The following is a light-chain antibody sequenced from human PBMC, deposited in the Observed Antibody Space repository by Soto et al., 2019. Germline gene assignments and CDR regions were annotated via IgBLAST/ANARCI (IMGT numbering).Light chain of an antibody. CDR3: CSYTGSYTYV. J-gene: IGLJ1*01. CDR2: DVS. CDR1: SSDVGGYNY. Sequence: VLTQPRSVSGSPGQSVTISCTGTSSDVGGYNYVSWYQQHPGKAPKLMIYDVSKRPSGVPDRFSGSKSGNTASLTTSGLQAEDEADYYCCSYTGSYTYVFGTGTKVTVL. V-gene: IGLV2-11*01.